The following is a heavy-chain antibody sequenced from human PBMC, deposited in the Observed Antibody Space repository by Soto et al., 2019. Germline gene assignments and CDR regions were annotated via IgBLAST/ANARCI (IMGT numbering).Heavy chain of an antibody. CDR3: AKTTPEYYGSGSYLDYYYYYMDV. D-gene: IGHD3-10*01. J-gene: IGHJ6*03. CDR1: GFTFSSYG. CDR2: ISYDGSNK. Sequence: GGSLRLSCAASGFTFSSYGMHWVRQAPGKGLEWVAVISYDGSNKYYADSVKGRFTISRDNSKNTLYLQMNSLRAEDTAVYYCAKTTPEYYGSGSYLDYYYYYMDVWGKGTTVTVSS. V-gene: IGHV3-30*18.